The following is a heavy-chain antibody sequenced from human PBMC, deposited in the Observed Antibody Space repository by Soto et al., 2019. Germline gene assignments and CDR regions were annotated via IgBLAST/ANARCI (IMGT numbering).Heavy chain of an antibody. Sequence: EVHLVESGGGLVQPGGSLTLSCVASGSTFEDYVMHWVRQAPGKGLEWVAGIYWGSNRIDYADSVRGRFATSRDNAERSLYLQMNSLTGDDTAFYYCTKDVTAGGADVWGKGTMVTVSS. CDR2: IYWGSNRI. CDR3: TKDVTAGGADV. CDR1: GSTFEDYV. D-gene: IGHD2-21*01. V-gene: IGHV3-9*01. J-gene: IGHJ6*04.